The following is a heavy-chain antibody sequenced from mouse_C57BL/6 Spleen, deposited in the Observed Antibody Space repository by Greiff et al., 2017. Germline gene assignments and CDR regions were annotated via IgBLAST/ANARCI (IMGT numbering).Heavy chain of an antibody. CDR2: IRNKANGYTT. D-gene: IGHD2-10*02. J-gene: IGHJ2*01. V-gene: IGHV7-3*01. Sequence: EVKLVESGGGLVQPGGSLSLSCAASGFTFTDYYMSWVRQPPGKALEWLGFIRNKANGYTTEYSASVKGRFTISKDDSQSILYLQMNALRAEDSATYYCALGANRYYFDYWGQGTTLTVSS. CDR3: ALGANRYYFDY. CDR1: GFTFTDYY.